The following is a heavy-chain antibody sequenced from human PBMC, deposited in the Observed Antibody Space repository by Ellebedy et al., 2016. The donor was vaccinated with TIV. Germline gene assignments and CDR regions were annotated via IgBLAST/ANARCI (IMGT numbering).Heavy chain of an antibody. V-gene: IGHV3-21*03. D-gene: IGHD3-10*01. CDR1: GFTFSNYA. J-gene: IGHJ4*02. CDR3: ARLADLWFGEIFD. Sequence: GGSLRLSYAASGFTFSNYAMSWVRQTPEKRLEWVSSITDSSRTFYRDSVKGRFTISRDNAKHSLYLEMSSLRVEDTAVYYCARLADLWFGEIFDWGQGTLVTVSS. CDR2: ITDSSRT.